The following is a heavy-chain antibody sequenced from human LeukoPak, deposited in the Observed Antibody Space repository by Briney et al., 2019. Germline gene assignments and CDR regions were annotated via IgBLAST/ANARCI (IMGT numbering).Heavy chain of an antibody. D-gene: IGHD2-15*01. Sequence: SVKVSCKASGVTFSSYAISWVRQAPGQGLEWMGRIIPILGIANYAQKFQGRVTITADKSTSTAYMELSSLRSEDTAVYYCARMADGGSYYFDYWGQGTLVTVSS. CDR1: GVTFSSYA. V-gene: IGHV1-69*04. CDR2: IIPILGIA. J-gene: IGHJ4*02. CDR3: ARMADGGSYYFDY.